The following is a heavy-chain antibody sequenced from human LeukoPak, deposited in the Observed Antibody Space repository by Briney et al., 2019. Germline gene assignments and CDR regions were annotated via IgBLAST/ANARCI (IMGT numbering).Heavy chain of an antibody. CDR3: ARHLKPRYSGSSYYFDY. CDR1: GGSISSYY. Sequence: PSETLSLTCTVSGGSISSYYWSWIRQPAGKGLEWIGRIYTSGSTNYNPSLKSRVTMSVDTSKNQFSLKLSSVTAADTAVYYCARHLKPRYSGSSYYFDYWGQGTLVTVSS. CDR2: IYTSGST. J-gene: IGHJ4*02. V-gene: IGHV4-4*07. D-gene: IGHD1-26*01.